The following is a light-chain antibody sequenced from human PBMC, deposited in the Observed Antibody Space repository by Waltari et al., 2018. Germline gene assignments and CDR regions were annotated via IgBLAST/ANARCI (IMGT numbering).Light chain of an antibody. CDR2: DVN. CDR3: NSHSSSDTPSV. V-gene: IGLV2-14*01. Sequence: QSALTQPASVSGSPGQSLTISCTGTSSAIGGYNYVSWNQQYPGEAPKVVIYDVNSRPSGVSNRFSGSKSGNTASLTISGLQAEDEADYYCNSHSSSDTPSVFGGGTKLTVL. CDR1: SSAIGGYNY. J-gene: IGLJ3*02.